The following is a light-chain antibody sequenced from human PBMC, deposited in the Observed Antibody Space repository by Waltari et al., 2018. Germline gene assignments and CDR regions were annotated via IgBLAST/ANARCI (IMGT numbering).Light chain of an antibody. Sequence: DIQMTQSPSTLSASVGDRVTITCRASQSFSNALAWYQQKPGKAPKLLIYRASTLEIGVPSRFSGSGSGKDFILTISSLQPDDFETYYCQQYATYPRTFAQGTKVEVK. J-gene: IGKJ1*01. V-gene: IGKV1-5*03. CDR2: RAS. CDR3: QQYATYPRT. CDR1: QSFSNA.